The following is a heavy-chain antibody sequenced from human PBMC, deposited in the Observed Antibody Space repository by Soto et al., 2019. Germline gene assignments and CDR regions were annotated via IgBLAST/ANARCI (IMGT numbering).Heavy chain of an antibody. CDR1: GDSIIGIYH. CDR2: IYHTGTT. J-gene: IGHJ4*02. Sequence: LSLTCAVSGDSIIGIYHWAWIRQSPGRGLEWIASIYHTGTTYYTPSLESRVTISVDTSKTQFSLNLRSVTAADTAVYYCARDLAAVPRAFDYWGQGPLVTVSS. D-gene: IGHD6-13*01. CDR3: ARDLAAVPRAFDY. V-gene: IGHV4-38-2*02.